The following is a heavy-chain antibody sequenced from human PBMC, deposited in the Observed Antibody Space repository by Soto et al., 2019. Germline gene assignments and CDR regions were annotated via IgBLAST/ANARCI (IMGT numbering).Heavy chain of an antibody. CDR1: GLTFSSYA. V-gene: IGHV3-23*01. CDR2: ISGSGGST. Sequence: GGSLRLSCAASGLTFSSYAMSWVRQAPGKGLEWVSAISGSGGSTYYADSVKGRFTISRDNSKNTLYLQMNSLRAEDTAVYYCAKDLARYYYDSSGPYWGQGTLVTVSS. CDR3: AKDLARYYYDSSGPY. D-gene: IGHD3-22*01. J-gene: IGHJ4*02.